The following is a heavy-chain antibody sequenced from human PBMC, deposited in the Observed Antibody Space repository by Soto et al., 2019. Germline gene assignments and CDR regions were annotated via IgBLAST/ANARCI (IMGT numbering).Heavy chain of an antibody. CDR2: IYPGDSDT. CDR3: ARPFAPTEPDAFDI. Sequence: PGESLKISCKGSGYSFTSYWSGWVRQMPGKGLEWMGIIYPGDSDTRYSPSFQGQVTISADKSISTAYLQWSSLKASDTAMYYCARPFAPTEPDAFDIWGQGTMLTVSS. CDR1: GYSFTSYW. V-gene: IGHV5-51*01. J-gene: IGHJ3*02. D-gene: IGHD4-17*01.